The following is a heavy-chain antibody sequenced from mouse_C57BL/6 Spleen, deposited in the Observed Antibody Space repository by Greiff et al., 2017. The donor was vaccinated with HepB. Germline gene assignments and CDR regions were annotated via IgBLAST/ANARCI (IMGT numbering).Heavy chain of an antibody. CDR3: ARRGGNYEYFDV. CDR2: IYPGDGDT. D-gene: IGHD2-1*01. J-gene: IGHJ1*03. Sequence: VKLQESGPELVKPGASVKISCKASGYAFSSSWMNWVKQRPGKGLEWIGRIYPGDGDTNYNGKFKGKATLTADKSSSTAYMQLSSRTSEDSAVYFCARRGGNYEYFDVWGTGTTVTVSS. V-gene: IGHV1-82*01. CDR1: GYAFSSSW.